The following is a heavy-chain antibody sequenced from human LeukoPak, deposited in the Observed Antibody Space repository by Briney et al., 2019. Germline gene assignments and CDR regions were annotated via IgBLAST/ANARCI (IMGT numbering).Heavy chain of an antibody. Sequence: APVKVSCKASGYTFTSYYMHWVRQAPGQGLEWMGIINPSGGSTTYAQKFQGRVTMTRDTSTSTVYMELSSLRSEDTAVYYCARDRASRFDFDYWGQGTLVTVSS. D-gene: IGHD3-3*01. CDR1: GYTFTSYY. J-gene: IGHJ4*02. CDR2: INPSGGST. V-gene: IGHV1-46*01. CDR3: ARDRASRFDFDY.